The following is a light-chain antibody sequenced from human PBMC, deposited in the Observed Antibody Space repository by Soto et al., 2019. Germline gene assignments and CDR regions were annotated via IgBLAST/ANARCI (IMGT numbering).Light chain of an antibody. V-gene: IGLV1-36*01. CDR3: ATWDDSLNGVI. Sequence: QPVLTQPPSVSEAPRQRVTISCSGSRSNIGNNDVNWYQQLPGKAPKLLIYYDDLLPSGVSDRFSGSKSGTSASLAIRGLQSEDEADYFCATWDDSLNGVIFGGGTKVTVL. J-gene: IGLJ2*01. CDR2: YDD. CDR1: RSNIGNND.